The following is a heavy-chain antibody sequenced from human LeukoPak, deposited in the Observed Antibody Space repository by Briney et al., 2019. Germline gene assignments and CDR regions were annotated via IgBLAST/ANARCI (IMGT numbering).Heavy chain of an antibody. V-gene: IGHV3-53*01. Sequence: GGSLRLSCAASGFTVSSNYMSWVRQAPGKGLEWVSVIYSGGSTYYADSVKGRFTISRHNSKNTLYLQMNSLRAEDTAVFYCARIKGSYYYYGMDVWGQGTTVTVSS. D-gene: IGHD3-10*01. J-gene: IGHJ6*02. CDR3: ARIKGSYYYYGMDV. CDR1: GFTVSSNY. CDR2: IYSGGST.